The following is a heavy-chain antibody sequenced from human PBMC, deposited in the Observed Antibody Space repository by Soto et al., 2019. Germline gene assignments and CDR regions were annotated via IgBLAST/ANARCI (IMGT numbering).Heavy chain of an antibody. CDR3: AKSYFDSHYYYGMDV. CDR2: IYPGDSDT. J-gene: IGHJ6*02. CDR1: GYSFTSYW. D-gene: IGHD3-22*01. Sequence: GASLKISCKGSGYSFTSYWIGWVRQMPGKGLEWMGIIYPGDSDTRYSPSFQGQVTISADKSINTAYLQWSSLKASDTAMYYCAKSYFDSHYYYGMDVWGQGTTVTVSS. V-gene: IGHV5-51*01.